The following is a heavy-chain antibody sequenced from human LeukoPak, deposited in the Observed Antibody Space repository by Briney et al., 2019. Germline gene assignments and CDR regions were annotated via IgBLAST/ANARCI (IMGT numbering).Heavy chain of an antibody. V-gene: IGHV1-8*03. Sequence: ASVKVSCKASGYTFTSYDINWVGQAAGQGREGMGWMNPKRGKTDYEQKFQGRVTITRDTSKSTVYMELSSLTSEDTAVYYCARARPEGGFTLRPNWFDHWGQGTLVTVSS. CDR2: MNPKRGKT. CDR3: ARARPEGGFTLRPNWFDH. CDR1: GYTFTSYD. J-gene: IGHJ5*02.